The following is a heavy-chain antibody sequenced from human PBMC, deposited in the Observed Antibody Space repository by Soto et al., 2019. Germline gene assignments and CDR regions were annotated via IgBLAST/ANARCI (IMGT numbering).Heavy chain of an antibody. D-gene: IGHD2-21*01. CDR1: GYTFTSYD. V-gene: IGHV1-8*01. J-gene: IGHJ4*02. CDR3: ARVFGSIDY. Sequence: QVQLVQSGAEVKKPGASVKVSCKASGYTFTSYDINWVRQPTGQGLEWMGWMNPNSGYTGHAQKYQGRVTMTRDTSTSTAYMELSSLRSEDTAVYYCARVFGSIDYWGQGTLVTVSS. CDR2: MNPNSGYT.